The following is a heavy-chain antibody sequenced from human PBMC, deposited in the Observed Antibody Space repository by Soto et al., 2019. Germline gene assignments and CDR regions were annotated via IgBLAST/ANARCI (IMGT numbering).Heavy chain of an antibody. V-gene: IGHV3-23*01. CDR3: AKEMAAAAYVETSPFDL. CDR1: GLTFSTYA. Sequence: EVQLLESGGGLVQSGGSLRLSCTVSGLTFSTYAMNCVRQSPGRGLEWVTFIGGSGYGTYYADSVKGRFSISRDNSESTLYLQMNNLGGEDTAVYYCAKEMAAAAYVETSPFDLWGQGTLGTVS. CDR2: IGGSGYGT. D-gene: IGHD2-15*01. J-gene: IGHJ4*02.